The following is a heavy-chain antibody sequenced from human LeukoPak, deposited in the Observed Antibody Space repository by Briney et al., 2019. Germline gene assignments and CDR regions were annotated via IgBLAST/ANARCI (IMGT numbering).Heavy chain of an antibody. CDR1: GFTVSSTY. CDR3: ARGPGGYYDY. CDR2: IYSGGGT. Sequence: GGSLRLSCVGSGFTVSSTYMTWVRQAPGKGLEWVSAIYSGGGTFYVDSVKGRFTISRDSFKNILYLQTNSLRAEDTALYYCARGPGGYYDYWGQGTLVTVSS. D-gene: IGHD3-10*01. V-gene: IGHV3-53*01. J-gene: IGHJ4*02.